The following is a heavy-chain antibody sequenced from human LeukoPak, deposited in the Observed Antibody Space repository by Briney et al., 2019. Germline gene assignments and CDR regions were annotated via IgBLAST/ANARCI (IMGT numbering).Heavy chain of an antibody. CDR1: GFTFSSYA. CDR3: AKGIAAAGTSAHFDY. D-gene: IGHD6-13*01. CDR2: ISGSGGST. Sequence: PGGSLRLSCAASGFTFSSYAMSWVRQAPGKGLEWVSAISGSGGSTYYADSVKGRFTISRDNSKNTLYLQMNSLRAEDTAVYYCAKGIAAAGTSAHFDYWGQGTLVTVSS. V-gene: IGHV3-23*01. J-gene: IGHJ4*02.